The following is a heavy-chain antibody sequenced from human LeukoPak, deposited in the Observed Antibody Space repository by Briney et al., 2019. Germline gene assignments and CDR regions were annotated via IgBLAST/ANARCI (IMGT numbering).Heavy chain of an antibody. Sequence: GGSLRLSCAASGFTFDDYGMSWVRQAPGKGVEWVYGINWKGGSTGYAVSVKGRFTISRDNPKNSLYLQINSLRAEDTALYYCARDIDVQVAYCGGDCYPLGAFDIWGQGTMVTVSS. CDR2: INWKGGST. J-gene: IGHJ3*02. D-gene: IGHD2-21*02. CDR3: ARDIDVQVAYCGGDCYPLGAFDI. V-gene: IGHV3-20*04. CDR1: GFTFDDYG.